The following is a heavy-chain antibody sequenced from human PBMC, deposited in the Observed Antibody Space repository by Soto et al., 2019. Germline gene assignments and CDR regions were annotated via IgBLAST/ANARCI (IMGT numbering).Heavy chain of an antibody. CDR1: GGSISSGGYY. V-gene: IGHV4-31*03. CDR2: IYYSGST. CDR3: ARGRSYYDSSGDYFDY. J-gene: IGHJ4*02. Sequence: SETLSLTCTVSGGSISSGGYYWSWIRQHPGKGLEWIGYIYYSGSTYYNPSLKSRVTISVDTSKNQFSLKLSSVTAADTAVYYCARGRSYYDSSGDYFDYWGQGTLVTVSS. D-gene: IGHD3-22*01.